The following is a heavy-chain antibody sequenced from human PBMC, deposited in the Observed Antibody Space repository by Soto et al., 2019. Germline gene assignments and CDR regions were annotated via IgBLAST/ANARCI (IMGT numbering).Heavy chain of an antibody. CDR2: IYYSGST. CDR3: ARAKFTIFGVVGVFDP. V-gene: IGHV4-59*01. D-gene: IGHD3-3*01. Sequence: PSETLSLTCTVSGGSISSYYWCWIRQPPGKGLEWIGYIYYSGSTNYNPSLKSRVTISVDTSKNQFSLKLSSVTAADTAVYYCARAKFTIFGVVGVFDPWGQGTLVTVSS. CDR1: GGSISSYY. J-gene: IGHJ5*02.